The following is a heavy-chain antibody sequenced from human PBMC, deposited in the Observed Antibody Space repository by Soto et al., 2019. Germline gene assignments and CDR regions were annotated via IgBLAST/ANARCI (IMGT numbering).Heavy chain of an antibody. Sequence: QVQLVESGGGVVQPGRSLRLSCAASGFTFSSYGMHWVRQAPGKGLEWVAVISYDGSNKYYADSVKGRFTISRDNSKNKLYLQMNSLRAEDTAVYYCAKDRGTYDSSGTLDYWGQGTLVTVSS. CDR3: AKDRGTYDSSGTLDY. CDR2: ISYDGSNK. J-gene: IGHJ4*02. CDR1: GFTFSSYG. D-gene: IGHD3-22*01. V-gene: IGHV3-30*18.